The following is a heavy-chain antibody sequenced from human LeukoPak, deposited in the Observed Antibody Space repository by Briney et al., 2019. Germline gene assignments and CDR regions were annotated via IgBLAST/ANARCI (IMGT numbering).Heavy chain of an antibody. CDR2: ISSSSSMI. D-gene: IGHD4-17*01. V-gene: IGHV3-48*02. CDR3: ARDYGDLPARVPYFDY. Sequence: GGSLRLSCAASGSTFSSYSMNWVRQAPGKGLEWVSYISSSSSMIYYADSVKGRFTISRDNAKNSLYLQMKSLRDEDTAIYYCARDYGDLPARVPYFDYWGQGTLVTVSS. CDR1: GSTFSSYS. J-gene: IGHJ4*02.